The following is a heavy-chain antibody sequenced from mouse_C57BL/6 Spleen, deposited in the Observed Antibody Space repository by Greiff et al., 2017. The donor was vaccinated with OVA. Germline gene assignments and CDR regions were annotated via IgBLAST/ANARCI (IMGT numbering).Heavy chain of an antibody. CDR3: ARTLYGNYAMDY. J-gene: IGHJ4*01. D-gene: IGHD2-1*01. CDR1: GYAFSSSW. CDR2: IYPGDGDT. V-gene: IGHV1-82*01. Sequence: QVQLKQSGPELVKPGASVKISCKASGYAFSSSWMNWVKQRPGKGLEWIGRIYPGDGDTNYNGKFKGKATLTADKSSSTAYMQLSSLTSEDSAVYFCARTLYGNYAMDYWGQGTSVTVSS.